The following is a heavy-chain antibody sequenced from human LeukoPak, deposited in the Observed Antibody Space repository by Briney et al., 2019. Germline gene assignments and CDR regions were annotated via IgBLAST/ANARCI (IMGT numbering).Heavy chain of an antibody. V-gene: IGHV4-59*12. D-gene: IGHD6-13*01. J-gene: IGHJ5*02. CDR1: GGSISSYY. Sequence: SETLSLTCTVSGGSISSYYWSWIRQPPGKGLGWIGYIYYSGSTNYNPSLTSRVTISVDTSKNQFSLKLSSVTAADTAVYYCARIYSSSWFLNWFDPWGQGTLVTVSS. CDR3: ARIYSSSWFLNWFDP. CDR2: IYYSGST.